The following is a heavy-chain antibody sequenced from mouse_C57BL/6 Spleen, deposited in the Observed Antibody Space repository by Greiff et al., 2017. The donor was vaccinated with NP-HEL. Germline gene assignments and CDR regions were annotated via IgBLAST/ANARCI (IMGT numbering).Heavy chain of an antibody. CDR2: ISYSGST. CDR1: GYSITSDY. Sequence: VQLKESGPGLAKPSQTLSLTCSVTGYSITSDYWNWIRKFPGNKLEYMGYISYSGSTYYNPSLKSRISITRDTSKNQYYLQLNSVTTEDTATYYCARVHYYGSSYESYFDYWGQGTTLTVSS. CDR3: ARVHYYGSSYESYFDY. J-gene: IGHJ2*01. V-gene: IGHV3-8*01. D-gene: IGHD1-1*01.